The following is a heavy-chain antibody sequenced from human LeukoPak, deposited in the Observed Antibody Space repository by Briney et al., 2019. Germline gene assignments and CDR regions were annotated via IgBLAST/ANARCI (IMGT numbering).Heavy chain of an antibody. J-gene: IGHJ4*02. CDR3: ARDPPGIAASVSGG. V-gene: IGHV3-53*01. Sequence: PGGSLRFSCTASGFTVSNNYMNWVRQAPGKGLEWVALIYSGGTTNYADSVKGRFTISRDNSKNTLYLQMTNVRVEDTAVYYCARDPPGIAASVSGGWGQGTLVTVSS. D-gene: IGHD6-13*01. CDR1: GFTVSNNY. CDR2: IYSGGTT.